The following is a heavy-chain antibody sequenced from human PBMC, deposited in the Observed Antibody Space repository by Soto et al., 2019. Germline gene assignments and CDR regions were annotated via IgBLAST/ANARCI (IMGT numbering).Heavy chain of an antibody. J-gene: IGHJ3*02. CDR2: ISGSGGST. CDR3: AKGGGYYDSSGCLKDAFEI. Sequence: GGSLRLSCAASGFTFSSYAMSWVRQAPGKGLEWVSAISGSGGSTYYADSVKGRFTISRDNSKNTLYLQMNSLRAEDTAVYYCAKGGGYYDSSGCLKDAFEIWGQGTMVTVS. D-gene: IGHD3-22*01. CDR1: GFTFSSYA. V-gene: IGHV3-23*01.